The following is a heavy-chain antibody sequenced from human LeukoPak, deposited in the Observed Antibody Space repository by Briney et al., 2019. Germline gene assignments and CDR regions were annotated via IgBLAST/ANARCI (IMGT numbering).Heavy chain of an antibody. D-gene: IGHD1-26*01. Sequence: PGGSLRLSCAASGFTFSSYGMHWVRQAPGKGLEWVAFVRYDGSNKYYADSVKGRFTISRDNSKNTLYLQMNSLRAEDTALYYCAKDIYGGLGATNYFDYWGQGTLVTVSS. J-gene: IGHJ4*02. CDR2: VRYDGSNK. V-gene: IGHV3-30*02. CDR3: AKDIYGGLGATNYFDY. CDR1: GFTFSSYG.